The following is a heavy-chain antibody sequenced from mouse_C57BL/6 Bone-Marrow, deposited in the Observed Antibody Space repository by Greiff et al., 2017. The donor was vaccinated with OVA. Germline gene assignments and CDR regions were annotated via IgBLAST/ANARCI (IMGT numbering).Heavy chain of an antibody. CDR2: IYPGDGDT. CDR1: GYAFSSSW. J-gene: IGHJ4*01. Sequence: VQLQQSGPELVKPGASVKISCKASGYAFSSSWMNWVKQRPGKGLEWIGRIYPGDGDTNYNGKFKGKATLTADKSSSTAYMQLSSLTSEDSAVYFCESWGYYAMDYWGQGTSVTVSS. V-gene: IGHV1-82*01. CDR3: ESWGYYAMDY.